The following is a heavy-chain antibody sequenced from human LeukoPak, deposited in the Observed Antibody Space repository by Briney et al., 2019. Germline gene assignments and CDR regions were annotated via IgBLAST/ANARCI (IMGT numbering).Heavy chain of an antibody. D-gene: IGHD6-19*01. J-gene: IGHJ5*02. CDR3: AREGQGAWYWFDL. V-gene: IGHV3-21*01. Sequence: GGSLRLSCEGSGVSSSAHTMNWVRQAPGKGLEWVSSIDSTSTYIYYADSMKGRFSISRDNAKNSLYLQMSSLRAEDTAVYYCAREGQGAWYWFDLWGQGTLVTVSS. CDR1: GVSSSAHT. CDR2: IDSTSTYI.